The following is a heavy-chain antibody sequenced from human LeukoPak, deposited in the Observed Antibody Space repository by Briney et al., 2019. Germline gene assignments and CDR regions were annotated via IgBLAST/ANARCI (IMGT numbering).Heavy chain of an antibody. CDR1: GFSFSSYW. Sequence: GGSLRLSCAASGFSFSSYWMSWVRQAPGKGLEWVANINQDGSEKYYVDSVKGRFTISRDNAKNSLYLQMSSLRAEDTAVYFLTRYYYMDVWGKGTTVTVSS. CDR3: TRYYYMDV. J-gene: IGHJ6*03. V-gene: IGHV3-7*01. CDR2: INQDGSEK.